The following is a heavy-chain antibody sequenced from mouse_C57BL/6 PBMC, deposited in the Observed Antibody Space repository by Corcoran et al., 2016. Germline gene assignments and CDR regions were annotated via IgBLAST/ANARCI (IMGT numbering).Heavy chain of an antibody. CDR2: INTYSGVP. CDR3: ARPYGSSYAMDY. D-gene: IGHD1-1*01. CDR1: GYTFTTYG. J-gene: IGHJ4*01. V-gene: IGHV9-3*01. Sequence: QIQLVQSGPELKKPGETVKISCKASGYTFTTYGMSWVKQAPGKGLKWMGWINTYSGVPTYADDFKGRFAFSLETSASTAYLQINNLKNEDTATYFCARPYGSSYAMDYCGQGTAVTVSS.